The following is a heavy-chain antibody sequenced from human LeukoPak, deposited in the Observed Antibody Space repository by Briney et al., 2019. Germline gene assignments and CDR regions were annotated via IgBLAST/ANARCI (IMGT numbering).Heavy chain of an antibody. CDR2: TAGSGISK. V-gene: IGHV3-23*01. CDR3: AKTRPLDSSSWSHGDY. CDR1: GFTFNNYA. D-gene: IGHD6-13*01. J-gene: IGHJ4*02. Sequence: GGSLRLSCVASGFTFNNYAMSWVRQAPGRGLEWASSTAGSGISKDYADSVKGRFTISKDKSKNTLYLQMDNLRAEDTGVYYCAKTRPLDSSSWSHGDYWGQGTLVTVSS.